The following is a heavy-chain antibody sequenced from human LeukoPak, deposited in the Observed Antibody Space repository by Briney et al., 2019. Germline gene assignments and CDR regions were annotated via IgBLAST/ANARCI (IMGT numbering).Heavy chain of an antibody. CDR1: GYTFTSYV. J-gene: IGHJ4*02. CDR3: ASGVDYFGY. D-gene: IGHD3-3*01. V-gene: IGHV1-3*01. CDR2: INAGNGNT. Sequence: ASVKVSCKASGYTFTSYVIHWVRQAPGQRLEWMGWINAGNGNTKYSQEFQDRVTMTTDTSTSTAYMELRSLRSDDTAVYYCASGVDYFGYWGQGTLVTVSS.